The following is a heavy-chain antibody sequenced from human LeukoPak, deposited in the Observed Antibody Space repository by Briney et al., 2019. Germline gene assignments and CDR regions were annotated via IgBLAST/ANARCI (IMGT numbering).Heavy chain of an antibody. CDR1: GGSFSGYY. D-gene: IGHD2-2*01. V-gene: IGHV4-34*01. CDR3: ASPGERYCSSTSCRNAFDI. CDR2: INHSGST. J-gene: IGHJ3*02. Sequence: SETLSLTCAVYGGSFSGYYWSWIRQPPGKGLEWIGEINHSGSTNYNPSLKSRVTISVDTSKNQFSLKLSSVTAANTAVYYCASPGERYCSSTSCRNAFDIWGQGTMVTVSS.